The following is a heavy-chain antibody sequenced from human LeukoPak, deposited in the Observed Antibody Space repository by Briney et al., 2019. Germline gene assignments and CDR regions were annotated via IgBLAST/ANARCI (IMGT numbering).Heavy chain of an antibody. V-gene: IGHV4-59*01. D-gene: IGHD2/OR15-2a*01. CDR2: IYDSGST. Sequence: SETLSLTCSVSGGSMTNLYWTWIRQPPGKGLEWIGDIYDSGSTRYNTSLESGVTISVDTSNNQFCLKLSSVTAAGTAVYYCAKGGSTNFYYGDVWGQGATVTVSS. J-gene: IGHJ6*02. CDR1: GGSMTNLY. CDR3: AKGGSTNFYYGDV.